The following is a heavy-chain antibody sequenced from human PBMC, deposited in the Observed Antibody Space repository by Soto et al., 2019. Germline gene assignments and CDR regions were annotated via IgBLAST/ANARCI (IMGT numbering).Heavy chain of an antibody. CDR1: GFTFSSYA. J-gene: IGHJ4*02. V-gene: IGHV3-23*01. CDR2: ISGSGGST. D-gene: IGHD6-13*01. Sequence: PGGSLRLSCAASGFTFSSYAMSWVRQAPGKGLEWVSAISGSGGSTYYADSVKGRFTISRDNSKNTLYLQMNSLRAEDTAVYYCAKATRQPYSSSWYDRNFDYWGQGTLVTVSS. CDR3: AKATRQPYSSSWYDRNFDY.